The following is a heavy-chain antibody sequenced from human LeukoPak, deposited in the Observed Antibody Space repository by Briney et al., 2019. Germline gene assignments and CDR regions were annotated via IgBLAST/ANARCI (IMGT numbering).Heavy chain of an antibody. V-gene: IGHV4-61*02. J-gene: IGHJ4*02. D-gene: IGHD6-13*01. CDR3: ARDGSSWSFFDY. CDR1: GDSLSGSTYY. Sequence: SETLSLTCSVSGDSLSGSTYYWSWIRQPAGKGLEWIGRIYPSGSTNYNPSLKSRVTMSVDTSKNQFSLMLSSVTAADTAVYYCARDGSSWSFFDYWGQGTLVAVSS. CDR2: IYPSGST.